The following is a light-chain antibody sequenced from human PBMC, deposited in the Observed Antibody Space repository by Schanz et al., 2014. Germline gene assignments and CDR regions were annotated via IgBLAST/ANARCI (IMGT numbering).Light chain of an antibody. CDR2: DAS. CDR1: QSVSSSY. J-gene: IGKJ4*01. CDR3: QQFGSSPLT. Sequence: EIVLTQSPGTLSLSPGERATLSCRASQSVSSSYLAWYQQKPGQAPRLLIYDASSRATGIPDRFSGSGSGTDFTLTIRRLEPEDFAVYYCQQFGSSPLTFGAGTKVEIK. V-gene: IGKV3-20*01.